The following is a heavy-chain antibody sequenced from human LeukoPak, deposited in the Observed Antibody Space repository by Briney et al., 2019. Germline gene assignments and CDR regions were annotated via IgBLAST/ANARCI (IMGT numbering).Heavy chain of an antibody. V-gene: IGHV3-66*01. D-gene: IGHD1-1*01. CDR2: IYSGGST. CDR1: GFTVSSNY. CDR3: ARDRRYNWNDGISDY. J-gene: IGHJ4*02. Sequence: GGSLRLSCAASGFTVSSNYMTWVRQAPGKGLEWVSLIYSGGSTSYADSVRGRFTISRDNSKNTLYLQMNSLRAEDTAVYYCARDRRYNWNDGISDYWGQGTLVTVSS.